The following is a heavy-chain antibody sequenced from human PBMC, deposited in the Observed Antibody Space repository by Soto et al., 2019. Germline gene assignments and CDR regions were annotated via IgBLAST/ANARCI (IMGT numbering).Heavy chain of an antibody. J-gene: IGHJ5*02. Sequence: QVQLVQSGGEVKKPGASVKVSCKASGYTFTSYGISWVRQAPGQGLEGTGRISAYNGNTNYAQKLQGRVTMTTDTSTSTAYMELRGLRSDDWAVYYCARVVGALGHWFDPWGQGTLVTVSS. D-gene: IGHD1-26*01. CDR3: ARVVGALGHWFDP. CDR2: ISAYNGNT. CDR1: GYTFTSYG. V-gene: IGHV1-18*01.